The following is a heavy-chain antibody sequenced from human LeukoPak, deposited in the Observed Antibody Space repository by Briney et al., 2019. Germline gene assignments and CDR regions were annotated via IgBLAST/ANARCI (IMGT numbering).Heavy chain of an antibody. CDR3: ARARQWLVHIDY. J-gene: IGHJ4*02. Sequence: SETLSLTCTVSGGSISSYYWSWIRQPPGKGLEWIGYIYYSGSTNYNPSLKSRVTISVDTSKNQFSLKLSSVTAADTAVYYCARARQWLVHIDYWGQGTLVTVSS. V-gene: IGHV4-59*01. CDR2: IYYSGST. CDR1: GGSISSYY. D-gene: IGHD6-19*01.